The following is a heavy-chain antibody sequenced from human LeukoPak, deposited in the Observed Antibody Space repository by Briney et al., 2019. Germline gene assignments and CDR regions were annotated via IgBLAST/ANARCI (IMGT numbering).Heavy chain of an antibody. Sequence: ASVKVSCKVSGYTLTELSMHWVRQAPGKGLEWMGGFDPEDGETIYAQKFQGRVTMTEDTSTDTAYMELSSLRSEDTAVYYCATWSSSLYYFDYWGQGTLVTVSS. D-gene: IGHD6-13*01. V-gene: IGHV1-24*01. CDR1: GYTLTELS. CDR2: FDPEDGET. J-gene: IGHJ4*02. CDR3: ATWSSSLYYFDY.